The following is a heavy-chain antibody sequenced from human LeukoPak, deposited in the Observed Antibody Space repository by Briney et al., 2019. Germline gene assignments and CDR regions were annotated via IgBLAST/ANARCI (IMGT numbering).Heavy chain of an antibody. CDR1: GVSISNYY. V-gene: IGHV4-4*07. Sequence: SETLSLTCTVSGVSISNYYWSWIRQPAGKGLEWIGRIYTSGNTNYNPSLKSRVTMSVDTSKNQFSLKLGSVTAADTAVYYCATDTNYYDSSGYYSRGDYWGQGTLVTVSS. CDR3: ATDTNYYDSSGYYSRGDY. D-gene: IGHD3-22*01. CDR2: IYTSGNT. J-gene: IGHJ4*02.